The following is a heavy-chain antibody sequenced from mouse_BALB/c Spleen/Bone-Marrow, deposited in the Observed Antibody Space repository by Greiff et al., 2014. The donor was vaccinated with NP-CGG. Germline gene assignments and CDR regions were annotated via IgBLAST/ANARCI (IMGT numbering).Heavy chain of an antibody. CDR1: GFNIKDTY. J-gene: IGHJ3*01. CDR3: ARGYGAWFAY. D-gene: IGHD2-14*01. V-gene: IGHV14-3*02. CDR2: IDPANGNI. Sequence: EVQLQQSGAELVKPGASVRLSCTASGFNIKDTYIHWVKQRPEQGLEWFGRIDPANGNIRYDPKFQGKATITSDTSSNTAYLQLSSLTSEDTAVYYCARGYGAWFAYWGQGTLVTVSA.